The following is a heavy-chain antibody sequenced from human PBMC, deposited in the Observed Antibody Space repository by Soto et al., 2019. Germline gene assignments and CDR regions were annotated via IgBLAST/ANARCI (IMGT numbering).Heavy chain of an antibody. Sequence: GGSLRLSCAASGFTFSSYSMNWVRQAPGKGLEWVSSISSSSSYIYYADSVKGRFTISRDNAKNSLYLQMNSLRAEDTAVYYCARDLEYYYDSSGSPPGYCGQGTLVTVYS. CDR2: ISSSSSYI. CDR1: GFTFSSYS. D-gene: IGHD3-22*01. CDR3: ARDLEYYYDSSGSPPGY. V-gene: IGHV3-21*01. J-gene: IGHJ4*02.